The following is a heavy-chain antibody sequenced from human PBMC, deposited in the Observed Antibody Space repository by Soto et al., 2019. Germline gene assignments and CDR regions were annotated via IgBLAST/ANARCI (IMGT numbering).Heavy chain of an antibody. J-gene: IGHJ4*02. D-gene: IGHD3-22*01. Sequence: PGGSLRLSCAASGFTFSSYAMSWVRHAPGKGLEWVSAISGSGGSTYYADSVKGRFTISRDNSKNTLYLQMNSLRAEDTAVYYCATSRPSITMIVVVITHALDYWGQGTLVTVSS. CDR3: ATSRPSITMIVVVITHALDY. CDR1: GFTFSSYA. V-gene: IGHV3-23*01. CDR2: ISGSGGST.